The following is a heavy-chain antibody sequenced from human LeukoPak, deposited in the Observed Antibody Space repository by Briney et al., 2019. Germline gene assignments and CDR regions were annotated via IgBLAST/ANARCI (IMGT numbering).Heavy chain of an antibody. CDR2: IWYDGSNK. CDR1: GFTFSRHA. CDR3: ARDLRYYDSRSD. Sequence: GRSLRLSCAASGFTFSRHAMHWVRQAPGKGLEWVAVIWYDGSNKYYADSVKGRSTISRDNSNNTLYLQMNSLRAEDTAVYYCARDLRYYDSRSDWGQGTLVTVSS. D-gene: IGHD3-22*01. V-gene: IGHV3-33*01. J-gene: IGHJ4*02.